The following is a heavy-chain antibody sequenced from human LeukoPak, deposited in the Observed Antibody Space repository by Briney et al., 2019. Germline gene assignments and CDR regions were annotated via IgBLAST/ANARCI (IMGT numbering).Heavy chain of an antibody. D-gene: IGHD6-13*01. J-gene: IGHJ4*02. Sequence: SLRLSCAASGFTFDDYAMHWVRQAPGKGLEWVSGISWNSGSIGYADSVKGRFTISRDNAKNSLYLQMNSLRAEDTALYYCAKDMALGYSSSWYLGALDYWGQGTLVTVSS. V-gene: IGHV3-9*01. CDR1: GFTFDDYA. CDR3: AKDMALGYSSSWYLGALDY. CDR2: ISWNSGSI.